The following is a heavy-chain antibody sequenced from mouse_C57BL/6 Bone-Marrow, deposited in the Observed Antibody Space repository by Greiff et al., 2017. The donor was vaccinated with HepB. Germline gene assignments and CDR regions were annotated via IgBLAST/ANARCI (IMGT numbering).Heavy chain of an antibody. Sequence: DVHLVESGGDLVKPGGSLKLSCAASGFTFSSYGMSWVRQTPDKRLEWVATISSGGSYTYYPDSVKGRFTISRDNAKNTLYLQMSSLKSEDTAMYYCAVLRYNYWGQGTTLTVSS. CDR1: GFTFSSYG. V-gene: IGHV5-6*01. CDR3: AVLRYNY. J-gene: IGHJ2*01. D-gene: IGHD1-1*01. CDR2: ISSGGSYT.